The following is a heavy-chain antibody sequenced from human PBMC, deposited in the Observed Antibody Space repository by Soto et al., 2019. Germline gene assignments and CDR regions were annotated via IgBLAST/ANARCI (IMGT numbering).Heavy chain of an antibody. CDR2: IIPILGIA. J-gene: IGHJ5*02. D-gene: IGHD2-15*01. V-gene: IGHV1-69*04. CDR3: ARDPPGGYCSGGSCYNWFDP. Sequence: GASVKVSCKASGGTFSSYTISWVRQAPGQGLEWMGRIIPILGIANYAQKFQGRVTITADKSTSTAYMELSSLRSEDTAVYYCARDPPGGYCSGGSCYNWFDPWGQGTLVTVSS. CDR1: GGTFSSYT.